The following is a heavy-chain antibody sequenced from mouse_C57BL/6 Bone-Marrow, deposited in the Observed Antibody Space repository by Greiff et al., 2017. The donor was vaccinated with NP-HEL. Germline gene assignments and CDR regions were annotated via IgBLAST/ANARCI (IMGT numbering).Heavy chain of an antibody. CDR2: IYPGSGST. V-gene: IGHV1-55*01. Sequence: QVQLQQPGAELVKPGASVKMSCKASGYTFTSYWITWVKQRPGQGLEWIGDIYPGSGSTNYNEKFKSKATLTVDTSSSTAYMQLSSLTSEDSAVYYCARDYYGREGFAYWGQGTLVTVSA. CDR3: ARDYYGREGFAY. CDR1: GYTFTSYW. J-gene: IGHJ3*01. D-gene: IGHD1-1*01.